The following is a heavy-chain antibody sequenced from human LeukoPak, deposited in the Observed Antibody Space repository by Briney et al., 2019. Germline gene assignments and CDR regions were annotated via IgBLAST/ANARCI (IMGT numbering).Heavy chain of an antibody. CDR2: IYSGGST. Sequence: GGSLRLSCAASGFTVSSNYMSWVRQAPGKGLEWVSVIYSGGSTYYADSVKGRFTISRDNSKNTLYLQMSSLRAEDTAVYYCARVTSSRRVYRGGGAGDYWGQGTLVTVSS. V-gene: IGHV3-53*01. CDR1: GFTVSSNY. D-gene: IGHD2-8*01. J-gene: IGHJ4*02. CDR3: ARVTSSRRVYRGGGAGDY.